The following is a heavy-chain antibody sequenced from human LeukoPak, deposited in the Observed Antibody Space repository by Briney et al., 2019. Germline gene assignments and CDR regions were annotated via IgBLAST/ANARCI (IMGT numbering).Heavy chain of an antibody. CDR1: GYTFTSYG. V-gene: IGHV1-18*01. CDR3: ARDSRAKQDIVVVPAVDNWFDP. CDR2: ISAYNGNT. D-gene: IGHD2-2*01. J-gene: IGHJ5*02. Sequence: GASVRVCCKASGYTFTSYGISWVRQAPGQGLEWMGWISAYNGNTNYAQKLQGRVTMTTDTSTSTAYMELRSLRSDDTDVYYCARDSRAKQDIVVVPAVDNWFDPWGQGTLVTVPS.